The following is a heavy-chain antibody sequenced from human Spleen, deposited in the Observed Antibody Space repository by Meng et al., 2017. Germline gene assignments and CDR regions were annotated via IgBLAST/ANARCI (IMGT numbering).Heavy chain of an antibody. CDR3: ARDLHYDDILTGYYNSFDY. CDR1: GYTFTGYY. V-gene: IGHV1-2*02. Sequence: SVKLSCIASGYTFTGYYMHWVREAHGQGLEWMGWINPNSGGTNYAQKFQGRVTMTRDTSISTAYMELSRLRSDDTAVYYCARDLHYDDILTGYYNSFDYWGQGTLVTVSS. D-gene: IGHD3-9*01. CDR2: INPNSGGT. J-gene: IGHJ4*02.